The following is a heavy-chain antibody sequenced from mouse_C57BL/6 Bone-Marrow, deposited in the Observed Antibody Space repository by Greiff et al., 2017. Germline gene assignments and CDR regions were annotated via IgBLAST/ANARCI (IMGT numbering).Heavy chain of an antibody. V-gene: IGHV14-4*01. D-gene: IGHD1-1*01. CDR3: TTSITTVVGYYYAMDY. CDR2: IDPENGDT. J-gene: IGHJ4*01. CDR1: GFNIKDDY. Sequence: VQLKESGAELVRPGASVKLSCTASGFNIKDDYMHWVKQRPEQGLEWIGWIDPENGDTEYASKFQGKATITADTSSNTAYLQLSSLTSEDTAVYYCTTSITTVVGYYYAMDYWGQGTSVTVSS.